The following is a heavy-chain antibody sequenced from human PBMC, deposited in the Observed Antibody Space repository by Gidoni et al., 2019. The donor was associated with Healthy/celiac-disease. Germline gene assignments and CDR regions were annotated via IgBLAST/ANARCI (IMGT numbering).Heavy chain of an antibody. D-gene: IGHD5-18*01. Sequence: QLQLQESGPGLVKPSETLSLTCTVSGGSISSSSYYWGWIRQPPGKGLEWIGSIYYSGSTYYNPSLKSRVTISVDTSKNQFSLKLSSVTAADTAVYYCARRTAMVSKHFDYWGQGTLVTVSS. V-gene: IGHV4-39*01. CDR1: GGSISSSSYY. CDR3: ARRTAMVSKHFDY. J-gene: IGHJ4*02. CDR2: IYYSGST.